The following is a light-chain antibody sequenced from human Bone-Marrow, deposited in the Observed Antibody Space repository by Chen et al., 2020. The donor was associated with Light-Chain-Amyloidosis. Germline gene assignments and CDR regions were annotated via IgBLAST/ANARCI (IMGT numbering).Light chain of an antibody. J-gene: IGLJ3*02. V-gene: IGLV3-21*02. Sequence: SYVLTQPSSVSVAPGQTATIACGGNNIGSTSVHWYQQTPGQAPLLVVYDDSDRPSGIPERLSGSNSGNTATLPSSRVEAGEEADYDCQVWDRSSDRPGFGGGTKLTGL. CDR3: QVWDRSSDRPG. CDR2: DDS. CDR1: NIGSTS.